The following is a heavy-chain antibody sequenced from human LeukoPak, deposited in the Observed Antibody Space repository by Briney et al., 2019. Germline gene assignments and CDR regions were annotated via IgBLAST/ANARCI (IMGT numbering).Heavy chain of an antibody. J-gene: IGHJ4*02. Sequence: SVKVSCKASGGTFSSYGFSWVRQAPGQGLDWMGGIIPIFGTANYAQKFQGRVTITADESTSTAYMELSSLRSEDTAVYYCARETLLRHYFDYWGQGTLVTVSS. V-gene: IGHV1-69*13. CDR1: GGTFSSYG. CDR2: IIPIFGTA. CDR3: ARETLLRHYFDY. D-gene: IGHD1-26*01.